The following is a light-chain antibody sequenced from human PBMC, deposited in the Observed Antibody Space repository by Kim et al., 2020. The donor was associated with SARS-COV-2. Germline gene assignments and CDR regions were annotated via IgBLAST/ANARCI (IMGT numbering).Light chain of an antibody. CDR1: SSNVGGYNY. J-gene: IGLJ3*02. V-gene: IGLV2-14*03. CDR2: DVG. CDR3: SSYTTTTTRV. Sequence: QSALTQPASVSRSPGQSITISCTGTSSNVGGYNYVSWYQQHPGKAPKLMIYDVGTRPSGVSDRFSGSKSGNTASLTISGLQTEDEADYYCSSYTTTTTRVFGGGTQLTVL.